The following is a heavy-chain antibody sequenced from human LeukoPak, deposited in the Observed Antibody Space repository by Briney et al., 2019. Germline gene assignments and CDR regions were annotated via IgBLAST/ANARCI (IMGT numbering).Heavy chain of an antibody. CDR3: ARDTSYYSSGWYSRDYYYMDV. CDR2: VNQGGTGK. V-gene: IGHV3-7*01. J-gene: IGHJ6*03. CDR1: GFRFSSQW. Sequence: GGSLRLSCAASGFRFSSQWMSWVRQAPGKGLEWVAIVNQGGTGKYYVDSVKGRFTISRDNAKNSLYLQMNSLRAEDTAVYYCARDTSYYSSGWYSRDYYYMDVWGKGTTVTISS. D-gene: IGHD6-19*01.